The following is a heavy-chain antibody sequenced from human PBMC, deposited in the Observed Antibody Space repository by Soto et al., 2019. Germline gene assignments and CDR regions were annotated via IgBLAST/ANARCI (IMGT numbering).Heavy chain of an antibody. CDR1: GFTFSLYS. J-gene: IGHJ6*02. V-gene: IGHV3-48*02. Sequence: EVHLVESGGGLVQPGGSLRLSCAASGFTFSLYSMSWVRQAPGKGLEWVSYISRSSTGIHYADSVKGRFTISRDDATNSRHLQMNSLRDGDTAVYYCARAVTWGLDVWGQGTTVSISS. CDR2: ISRSSTGI. D-gene: IGHD3-10*01. CDR3: ARAVTWGLDV.